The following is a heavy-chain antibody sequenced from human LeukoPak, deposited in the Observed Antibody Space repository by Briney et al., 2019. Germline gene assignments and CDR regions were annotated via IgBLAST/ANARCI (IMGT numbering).Heavy chain of an antibody. Sequence: GGSLRLSCAASGFTFSSYGMHWVRQAPGKGLEWVAVIWYDGSDEYYTDSVKGRFTIFRDNSKNALCLQMNSLRAEDTAIYYCARAGDAFDLWGQGTMVTVSS. CDR1: GFTFSSYG. CDR3: ARAGDAFDL. CDR2: IWYDGSDE. J-gene: IGHJ3*01. V-gene: IGHV3-33*01.